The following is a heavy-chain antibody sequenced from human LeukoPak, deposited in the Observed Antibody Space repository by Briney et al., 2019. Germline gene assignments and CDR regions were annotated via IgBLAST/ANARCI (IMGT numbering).Heavy chain of an antibody. CDR1: GYTFTSYG. CDR3: ARDREYYYDSPRYNRFDP. V-gene: IGHV1-18*01. J-gene: IGHJ5*02. Sequence: ASVKVSCKASGYTFTSYGISWVRQAPGQGLEWMGWISAYNGNTNYAQKLQGRVTMTTDTSTSTAYMELRSLRSDDTAVYYCARDREYYYDSPRYNRFDPWGQGTLVTVSS. CDR2: ISAYNGNT. D-gene: IGHD3-22*01.